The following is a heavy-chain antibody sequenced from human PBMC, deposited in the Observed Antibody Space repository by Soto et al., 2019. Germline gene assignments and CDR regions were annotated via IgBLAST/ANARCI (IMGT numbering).Heavy chain of an antibody. CDR2: INAGNGNT. CDR3: ARLRSYYDFWSGYLTHGHDAFDI. J-gene: IGHJ3*02. CDR1: GYTFTSYA. V-gene: IGHV1-3*01. Sequence: ASVKVSCKASGYTFTSYAIHWVRQAPGQRLEWMGWINAGNGNTKYSQKFQGRVTITRDTSASTAYMELSSLRSEDTAVYYCARLRSYYDFWSGYLTHGHDAFDIWGQGAMVTVSS. D-gene: IGHD3-3*01.